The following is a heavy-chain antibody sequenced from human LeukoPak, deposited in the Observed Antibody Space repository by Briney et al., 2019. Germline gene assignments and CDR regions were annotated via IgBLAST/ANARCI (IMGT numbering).Heavy chain of an antibody. CDR2: IYTSGTT. D-gene: IGHD1-14*01. Sequence: SETLSLTCTVPGGSINSYYWSWIRQPAGKGLEWIGRIYTSGTTNYNPSLKSRATISVDTSKNQFSLKLSSVTAADTAVYYCAKGGPEASAGLSWFDPWGQGTLVTVSS. CDR3: AKGGPEASAGLSWFDP. CDR1: GGSINSYY. J-gene: IGHJ5*02. V-gene: IGHV4-4*07.